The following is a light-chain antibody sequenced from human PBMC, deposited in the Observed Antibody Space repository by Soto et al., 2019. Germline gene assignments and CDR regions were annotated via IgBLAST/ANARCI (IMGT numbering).Light chain of an antibody. Sequence: EIVLTQSPGTLSLSPGERATLSCRASQSVSSSYLAWYQQKPGQAPRLLIYGASSRATGIPDRFSVIGSGTYFTLTISRLEPEDFAVYYCQQYGSSPMYTFGQGTKLEIK. CDR3: QQYGSSPMYT. CDR2: GAS. CDR1: QSVSSSY. J-gene: IGKJ2*01. V-gene: IGKV3-20*01.